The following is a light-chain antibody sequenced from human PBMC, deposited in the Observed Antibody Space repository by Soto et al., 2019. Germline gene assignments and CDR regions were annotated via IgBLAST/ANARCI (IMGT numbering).Light chain of an antibody. CDR3: QPYNKWPIT. J-gene: IGKJ5*01. CDR1: QTVNSL. CDR2: GAS. Sequence: EIILTQSPATLSVSPGERATLSCWASQTVNSLLAWYQQKPGQAPRLLIYGASTRATDTPARFSGSGFGTEFALTISSLPSEDFAVYYCQPYNKWPITFGQGTRLEIK. V-gene: IGKV3-15*01.